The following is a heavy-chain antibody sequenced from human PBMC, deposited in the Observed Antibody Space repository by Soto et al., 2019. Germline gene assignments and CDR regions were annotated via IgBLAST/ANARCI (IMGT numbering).Heavy chain of an antibody. Sequence: VQLLESGGDLVQPGESLRLSCAASGFTFSSYGMHWVRQAPGKGLEWVAVIWYDGSNKYYADSVKGRFTISRDNSKNTLYLQMNSLRAEDTAVYYCARDSQPQWLVLDYWGQGTLVTVSS. CDR2: IWYDGSNK. J-gene: IGHJ4*02. CDR1: GFTFSSYG. D-gene: IGHD3-22*01. V-gene: IGHV3-33*08. CDR3: ARDSQPQWLVLDY.